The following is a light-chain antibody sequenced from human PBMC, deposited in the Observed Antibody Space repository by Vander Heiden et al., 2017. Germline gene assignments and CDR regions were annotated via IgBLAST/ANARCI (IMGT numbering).Light chain of an antibody. CDR2: DAS. J-gene: IGKJ5*01. V-gene: IGKV3-11*01. Sequence: EIFLTQSPDTLSLSPGERATLFCRASQSIGNYLAWYQQKPGQAPRLLIYDASDRATGIPARFSGSGSGPDFTLTISSLEPEDFAVYYCHHLGAFGQGTRLENK. CDR1: QSIGNY. CDR3: HHLGA.